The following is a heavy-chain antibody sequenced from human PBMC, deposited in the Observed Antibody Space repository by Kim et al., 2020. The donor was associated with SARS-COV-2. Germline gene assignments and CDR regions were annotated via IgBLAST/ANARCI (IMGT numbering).Heavy chain of an antibody. CDR2: IWYDGSNK. V-gene: IGHV3-33*01. Sequence: GGSLRLSCAASGFTFSSYGMHWVRQAPGKGLEWVAVIWYDGSNKYYEDSVKGRFTISRDNSKNTLYLQMNSLRAEDTAVYYCARDDYYDSSGYSGGMDVWGQGTTVTVSS. J-gene: IGHJ6*02. D-gene: IGHD3-22*01. CDR3: ARDDYYDSSGYSGGMDV. CDR1: GFTFSSYG.